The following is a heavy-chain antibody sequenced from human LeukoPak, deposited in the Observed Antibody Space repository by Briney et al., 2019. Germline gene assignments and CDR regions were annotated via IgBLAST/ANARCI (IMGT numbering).Heavy chain of an antibody. CDR2: ISSGSISNTI. D-gene: IGHD3-22*01. V-gene: IGHV3-48*01. J-gene: IGHJ4*02. Sequence: PGGSLRLSCAASGFTFSSYEMNWVRQAPGKGLEWVSYISSGSISNTIYYRDSVKGRFTISRDNGKNSLYLQMNSLRAEDTALYYCAKDTGYYYDSSGLFDYWGQGTLVTVSS. CDR3: AKDTGYYYDSSGLFDY. CDR1: GFTFSSYE.